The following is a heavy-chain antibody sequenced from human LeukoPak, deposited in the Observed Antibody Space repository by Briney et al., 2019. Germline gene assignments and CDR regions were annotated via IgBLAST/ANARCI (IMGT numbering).Heavy chain of an antibody. CDR3: ARVYPRGDYPLYFQH. V-gene: IGHV4-34*01. CDR1: GGSFSGYY. J-gene: IGHJ1*01. D-gene: IGHD4-17*01. CDR2: INHSGST. Sequence: SETLSLTCAVYGGSFSGYYWSWIRQPPGKGLEWIGEINHSGSTNYNPSLKSRVTISVDTSKNQFSLKLSSVTAADTAVYYCARVYPRGDYPLYFQHWGQGTLVTVSS.